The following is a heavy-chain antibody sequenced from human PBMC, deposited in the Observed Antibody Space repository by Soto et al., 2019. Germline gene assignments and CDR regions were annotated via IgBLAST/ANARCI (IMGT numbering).Heavy chain of an antibody. CDR1: GYTFTGYY. CDR3: ARGTFDSSGDYFAGWFGP. CDR2: IIPNNGGT. D-gene: IGHD3-22*01. Sequence: QVQVVQSGAEVKKPGASVKVSCKASGYTFTGYYMHWVRQAPGQGLEWMGWIIPNNGGTKYAQKVQDRVTMTRDTSISTAYMEMGRLRSDDTAVYYCARGTFDSSGDYFAGWFGPWGQGTLVTVSS. V-gene: IGHV1-2*02. J-gene: IGHJ5*02.